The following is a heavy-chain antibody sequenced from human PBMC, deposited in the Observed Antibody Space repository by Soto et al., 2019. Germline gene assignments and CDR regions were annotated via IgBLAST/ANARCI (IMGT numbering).Heavy chain of an antibody. CDR1: GYSFTTYG. J-gene: IGHJ5*02. CDR2: ISTYSGDI. Sequence: ASVKVSCKSSGYSFTTYGISWVRQAPGQGLEWMGWISTYSGDIKYAQRFQGRVTMTTDTSTSTAYLELRSLRSDDTAVYYCARVVGALGHWFDPWGQGTLVTVSS. CDR3: ARVVGALGHWFDP. V-gene: IGHV1-18*01. D-gene: IGHD1-26*01.